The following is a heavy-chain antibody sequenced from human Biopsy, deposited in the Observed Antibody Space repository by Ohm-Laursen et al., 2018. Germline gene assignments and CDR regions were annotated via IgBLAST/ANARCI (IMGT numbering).Heavy chain of an antibody. CDR3: AKGQDLRGGAEYFQH. CDR2: INPHSGTT. J-gene: IGHJ1*01. D-gene: IGHD2-15*01. CDR1: GYTFTGQY. Sequence: SVKVSCKASGYTFTGQYLHWVRQVPGQGLEWMGWINPHSGTTKFAQDFQGRVTMTRDTSITTAYMELRRLRFDDTAVYYCAKGQDLRGGAEYFQHWGQGALVTVSS. V-gene: IGHV1-2*02.